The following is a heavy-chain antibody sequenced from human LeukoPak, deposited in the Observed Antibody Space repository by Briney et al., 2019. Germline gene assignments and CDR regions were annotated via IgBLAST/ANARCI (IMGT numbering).Heavy chain of an antibody. CDR1: GGSISSYY. J-gene: IGHJ5*02. V-gene: IGHV4-4*07. CDR2: IYTSGST. D-gene: IGHD3-16*01. Sequence: SETLSLTCTVSGGSISSYYWSWIRQPAGKGLEWIGRIYTSGSTNYNPSLKSRVTMSVDTSKNQFSVKLRSVTAADTAVYYCARHGVVTWFDPWGQGTLVTVSS. CDR3: ARHGVVTWFDP.